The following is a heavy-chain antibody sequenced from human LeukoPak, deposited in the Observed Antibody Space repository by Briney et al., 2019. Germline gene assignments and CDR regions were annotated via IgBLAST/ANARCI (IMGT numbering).Heavy chain of an antibody. CDR1: GGTFSSYA. CDR2: IIPIFGTA. Sequence: SVKVSCKASGGTFSSYAISWVRQAPGQGLEWMGGIIPIFGTANYAQKFQGRVTITADESTSTAYMELSSLRSEDTAVYYCARELAYSSSPWELYYYYYMDVWGKGTTVTVSS. D-gene: IGHD6-6*01. CDR3: ARELAYSSSPWELYYYYYMDV. V-gene: IGHV1-69*13. J-gene: IGHJ6*03.